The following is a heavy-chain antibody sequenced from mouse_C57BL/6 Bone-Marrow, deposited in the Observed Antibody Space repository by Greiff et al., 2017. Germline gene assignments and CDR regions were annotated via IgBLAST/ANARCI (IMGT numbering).Heavy chain of an antibody. CDR1: GYTFTSYW. J-gene: IGHJ1*03. CDR2: IDPSDSYT. CDR3: AREGWYFDG. V-gene: IGHV1-59*01. Sequence: QVQLQQPGAELVRPGTSVKLSCKASGYTFTSYWMHWVKQRPGQGLEWIGVIDPSDSYTTYNQKFKGKATLTVDTSSSTAYMQLSSLTSEDSAVYYCAREGWYFDGWGTGTTVTVSS.